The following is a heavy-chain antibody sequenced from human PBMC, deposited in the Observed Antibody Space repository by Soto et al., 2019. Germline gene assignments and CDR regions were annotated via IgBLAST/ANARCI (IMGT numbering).Heavy chain of an antibody. J-gene: IGHJ4*02. D-gene: IGHD2-15*01. CDR2: MNSDGSST. V-gene: IGHV3-74*01. CDR1: GFTLSSYW. CDR3: ARVGCSGGSCIDY. Sequence: EVQLVESGGGLVQPGGSLRLSCAVSGFTLSSYWMHWVRHVPGKGLVWGSRMNSDGSSTSYADSVKCRFTISRDNAKNTLYLQMNSLRADDTGLYYCARVGCSGGSCIDYWGQGTLVTVTS.